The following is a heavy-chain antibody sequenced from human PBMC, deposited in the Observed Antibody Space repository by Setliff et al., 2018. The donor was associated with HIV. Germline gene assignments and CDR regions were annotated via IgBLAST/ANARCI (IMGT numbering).Heavy chain of an antibody. V-gene: IGHV3-11*04. D-gene: IGHD3-16*01. CDR1: GGSISRSSYY. CDR3: ATSLPPGISYVYDAFDI. Sequence: LSLTCTVSGGSISRSSYYWGWIRQPPGKGLEWLSYISSSGTTMHYADSVRGRFTISRDNAKNSLYLQMNSLRAEDTAVYYCATSLPPGISYVYDAFDIWGQGTMVTVSS. CDR2: ISSSGTTM. J-gene: IGHJ3*02.